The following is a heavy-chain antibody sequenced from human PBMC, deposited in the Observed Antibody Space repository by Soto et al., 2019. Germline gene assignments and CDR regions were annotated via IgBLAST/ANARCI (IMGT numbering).Heavy chain of an antibody. CDR2: IYYSGVT. J-gene: IGHJ5*02. CDR3: ARDLRGRGSGRFDP. V-gene: IGHV4-31*02. Sequence: WTWIRQHPGKGLEWIGYIYYSGVTYYTPSLKSRVTISVDTSKNQFSLRLSSVTAADTAVYYCARDLRGRGSGRFDPWGQGTLVTVSS. D-gene: IGHD3-10*01.